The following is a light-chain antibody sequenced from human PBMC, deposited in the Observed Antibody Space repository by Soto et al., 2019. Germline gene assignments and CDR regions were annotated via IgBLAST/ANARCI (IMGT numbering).Light chain of an antibody. Sequence: DVQMTQSPSSLSAFVGDRVTITSRASQGIAPYLAWFQQKPGKVPRLLIYATSTLQSGVPSRFSGSGSGTDFTLTINSLQPGDVGTYYCQKYNSAPLTFGGGTKVEIK. CDR3: QKYNSAPLT. V-gene: IGKV1-27*01. CDR1: QGIAPY. J-gene: IGKJ4*01. CDR2: ATS.